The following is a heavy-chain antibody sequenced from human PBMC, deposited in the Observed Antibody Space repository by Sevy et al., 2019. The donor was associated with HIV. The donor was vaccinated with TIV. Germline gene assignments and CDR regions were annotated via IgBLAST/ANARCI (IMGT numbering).Heavy chain of an antibody. D-gene: IGHD6-13*01. J-gene: IGHJ3*02. Sequence: GGSLRLSCAASGFTFSSYEMNWVRQAPGKGLEWISYISSSGSTIYYADSVKGRFTISRDNAKNSLYLQMNSLRAEDTAVYYCAKLRRYNSSWDAFDILGQGTIITVSS. CDR1: GFTFSSYE. CDR3: AKLRRYNSSWDAFDI. CDR2: ISSSGSTI. V-gene: IGHV3-48*03.